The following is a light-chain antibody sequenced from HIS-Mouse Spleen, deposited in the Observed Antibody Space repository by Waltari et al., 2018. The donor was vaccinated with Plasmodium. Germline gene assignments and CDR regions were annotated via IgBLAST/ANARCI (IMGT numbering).Light chain of an antibody. CDR2: EVS. V-gene: IGLV2-14*01. Sequence: SVSGSPGQSITISCTGTSSDVGGYNYVSWYQQHPGKAPKLMIYEVSTRPSGVSNRFAGSKSGNTASLTISGLQAEDEADYYCSSYTSSSTLLYVFGTGTKVTVL. CDR3: SSYTSSSTLLYV. J-gene: IGLJ1*01. CDR1: SSDVGGYNY.